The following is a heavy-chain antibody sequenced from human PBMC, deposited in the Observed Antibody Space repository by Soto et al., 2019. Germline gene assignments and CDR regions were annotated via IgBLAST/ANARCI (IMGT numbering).Heavy chain of an antibody. CDR3: ARDGHGMDV. CDR2: IHVSGST. V-gene: IGHV4-61*01. J-gene: IGHJ6*02. Sequence: SETLSLTCTVSGGSVSSGSYRWTWIRQPPGKGLEWIGYIHVSGSTNDNPSLKGRVTMSIDTSKNQFSLKLSSVTAADTAVYYCARDGHGMDVWGQGTRSPSP. CDR1: GGSVSSGSYR.